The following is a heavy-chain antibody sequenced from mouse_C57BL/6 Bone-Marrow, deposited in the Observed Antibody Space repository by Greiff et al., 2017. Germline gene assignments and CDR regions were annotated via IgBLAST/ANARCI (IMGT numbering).Heavy chain of an antibody. J-gene: IGHJ3*01. CDR1: GFTFSSYA. Sequence: EVNVVESGGGLVKPGGSLKLSCAASGFTFSSYAMSWVRQTPEKRLEWVATISDGGSYTYYPDNVKGRCTISRDNAKNNLYLQMSHLKSEDTAMYYCARDGVAYWGQGTLVTVSA. CDR2: ISDGGSYT. CDR3: ARDGVAY. V-gene: IGHV5-4*01.